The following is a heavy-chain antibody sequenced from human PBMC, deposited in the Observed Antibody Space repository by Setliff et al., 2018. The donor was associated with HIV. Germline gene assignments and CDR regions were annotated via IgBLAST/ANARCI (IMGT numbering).Heavy chain of an antibody. CDR2: ISYSGST. CDR3: ATLDPSGGNFLAY. Sequence: SETLSLTCTVSGASITMHYWSWLRQPPGKGLEWIGYISYSGSTNYNPSLKSRVTISLDTSKMQFSLHLTSVTAADTAVYYCATLDPSGGNFLAYWGQGTLVTVSS. V-gene: IGHV4-59*08. D-gene: IGHD2-21*02. CDR1: GASITMHY. J-gene: IGHJ4*02.